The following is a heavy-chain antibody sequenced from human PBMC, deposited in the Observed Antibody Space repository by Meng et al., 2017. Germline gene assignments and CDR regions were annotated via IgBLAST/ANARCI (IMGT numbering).Heavy chain of an antibody. V-gene: IGHV3-33*01. CDR2: IWYDGSNK. D-gene: IGHD4-23*01. CDR3: ARVDGGNLFYYYYGMEV. J-gene: IGHJ6*02. Sequence: GESLKISCAASGFTFSSYGMHWVRQAPGKGLEWVAVIWYDGSNKYYADSVKGRFTISRDNSKNTLYLQMNSLRAEDTAVYYCARVDGGNLFYYYYGMEVWGQGTTVTVSS. CDR1: GFTFSSYG.